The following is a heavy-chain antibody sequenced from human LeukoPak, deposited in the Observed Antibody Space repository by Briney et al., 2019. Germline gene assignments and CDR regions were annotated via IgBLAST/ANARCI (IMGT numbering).Heavy chain of an antibody. CDR3: ARGHYSSSSSRPFDY. J-gene: IGHJ4*02. D-gene: IGHD6-6*01. Sequence: PSETLSLTCAVYGGSFSGYYWSWIRQPPGKGLEWIGEINHSGSTNYNSSLKSRVTISVDTSKNQFSLKLSSVTAADTAVYYCARGHYSSSSSRPFDYWGQGTLVTVSS. CDR1: GGSFSGYY. V-gene: IGHV4-34*01. CDR2: INHSGST.